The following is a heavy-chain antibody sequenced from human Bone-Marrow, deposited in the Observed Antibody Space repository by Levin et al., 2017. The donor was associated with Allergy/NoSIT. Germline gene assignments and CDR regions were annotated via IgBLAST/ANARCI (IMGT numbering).Heavy chain of an antibody. CDR2: INSDGSTK. J-gene: IGHJ4*02. CDR3: VKLRGMIATQTGFDY. CDR1: GFTFSSYW. D-gene: IGHD3-22*01. V-gene: IGHV3-74*01. Sequence: GESLKISCAASGFTFSSYWMHWVRQVPGKGLVWVSRINSDGSTKTYADSVKGRFTISRDNAKNTVYLQMSSLRSEDTALYYCVKLRGMIATQTGFDYWGQGILVTVSS.